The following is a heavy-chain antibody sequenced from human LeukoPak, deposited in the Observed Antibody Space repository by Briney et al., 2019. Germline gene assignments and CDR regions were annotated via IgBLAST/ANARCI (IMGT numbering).Heavy chain of an antibody. CDR2: INPNSGGT. CDR1: GYTFTGYY. Sequence: ASVKVSCKASGYTFTGYYIHWVRQAPGQGLEWMGWINPNSGGTDYAQKFQGRVTMTRDTSISTAYMELGRLRSDDTAVYYCARRHDKGDYWGQGTLVTVFS. J-gene: IGHJ4*02. V-gene: IGHV1-2*02. D-gene: IGHD2-2*01. CDR3: ARRHDKGDY.